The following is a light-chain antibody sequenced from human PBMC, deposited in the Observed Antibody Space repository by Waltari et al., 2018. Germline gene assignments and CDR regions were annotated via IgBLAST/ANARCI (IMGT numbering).Light chain of an antibody. J-gene: IGKJ5*01. Sequence: RARQSISSWLAWYQQKPGKAPKLLIYKASTLESGVLSRFSGSGSGTEFTLTISSLQPDDFATYYCQHYNTYSRSITFGQGTRLEIQ. CDR1: QSISSW. V-gene: IGKV1-5*03. CDR2: KAS. CDR3: QHYNTYSRSIT.